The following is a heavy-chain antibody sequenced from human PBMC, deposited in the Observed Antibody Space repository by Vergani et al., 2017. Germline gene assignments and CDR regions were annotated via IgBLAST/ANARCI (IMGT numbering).Heavy chain of an antibody. CDR2: ISYDGSNK. J-gene: IGHJ6*04. Sequence: QVQLVESGGGVVQPGTSLRLSCAASGFTFSSYGMHWVRQAPGKGLEWVAVISYDGSNKYYADSVKGRFTISGDNSKKTLCLQMNSLRVEDTAVYYWAKDYIRGAQLSYYYGMDVWGEGTTVGVSS. D-gene: IGHD2-2*01. CDR1: GFTFSSYG. V-gene: IGHV3-30*18. CDR3: AKDYIRGAQLSYYYGMDV.